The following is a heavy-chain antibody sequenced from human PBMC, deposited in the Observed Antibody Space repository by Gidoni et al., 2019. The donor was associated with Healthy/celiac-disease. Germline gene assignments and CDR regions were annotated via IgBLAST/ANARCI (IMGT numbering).Heavy chain of an antibody. D-gene: IGHD3-3*01. V-gene: IGHV3-7*01. CDR2: IKQDGSEK. CDR3: ARDGGNDFWSGSYYYYYMDV. J-gene: IGHJ6*03. Sequence: EVQLVESGGGLVQPGGSLRLSCAASGFTFSSDGMSWVRQAPGKGLEWVANIKQDGSEKYYVDSVKGRFTISRDNAKNSLYLQMNSLRAEDTAVYYCARDGGNDFWSGSYYYYYMDVWGKGTTVTVSS. CDR1: GFTFSSDG.